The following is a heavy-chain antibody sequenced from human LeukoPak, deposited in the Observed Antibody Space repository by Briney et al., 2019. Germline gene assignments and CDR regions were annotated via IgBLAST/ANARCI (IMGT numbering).Heavy chain of an antibody. CDR3: ARDKGGYCSSTSCRMGWFDP. Sequence: GGSLRLSCAASGFTFSSYGMHWVRQAPGKGLEGVAVIWYDGSNTYYADSVKGRFTISRDNSKNTLYLQMNSLRAEDTAVYYCARDKGGYCSSTSCRMGWFDPWGQGTLVTVSS. D-gene: IGHD2-2*01. CDR1: GFTFSSYG. V-gene: IGHV3-33*01. CDR2: IWYDGSNT. J-gene: IGHJ5*02.